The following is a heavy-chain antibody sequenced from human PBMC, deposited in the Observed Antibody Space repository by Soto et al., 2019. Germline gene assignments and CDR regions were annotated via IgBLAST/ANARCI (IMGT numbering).Heavy chain of an antibody. D-gene: IGHD4-17*01. V-gene: IGHV4-59*01. CDR3: ARGVRSLSGDYRNWFDP. J-gene: IGHJ5*02. CDR2: IYYSGST. Sequence: QVQLQESGAGLVKPSETLSLTCTVSGGSISNYYWSWIRQPPGKGLEWIGYIYYSGSTNYHPSLKSRVTISLDTSKNQFSLKLSSVTAADTAVYYCARGVRSLSGDYRNWFDPWGQGTLVTVSS. CDR1: GGSISNYY.